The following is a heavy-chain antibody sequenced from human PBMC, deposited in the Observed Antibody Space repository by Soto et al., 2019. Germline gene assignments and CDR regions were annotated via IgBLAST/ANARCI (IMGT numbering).Heavy chain of an antibody. CDR1: GYTFTDYS. D-gene: IGHD3-16*01. Sequence: QVQLVQSGAEVKKPGASVKVSCKTSGYTFTDYSMNWVRQAPGQRLEWMGWINTHNGHTQYSPRFDDRVTMTTDPSTSKAYKELKGLRSDDPAGYYFARTDTWAYWGQGTLVTVSS. J-gene: IGHJ4*02. V-gene: IGHV1-18*04. CDR2: INTHNGHT. CDR3: ARTDTWAY.